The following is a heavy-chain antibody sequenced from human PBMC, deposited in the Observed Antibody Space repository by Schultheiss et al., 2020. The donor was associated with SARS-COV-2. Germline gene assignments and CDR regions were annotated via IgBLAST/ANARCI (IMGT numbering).Heavy chain of an antibody. J-gene: IGHJ4*02. V-gene: IGHV4-59*01. CDR3: ARGHPYYYDSSGYPFDY. Sequence: SETLSLTCTVSGGSISSYYWSWIRQPPGKGLEWIGYIYYSGSTNYNPSLKSRVTISVDTSKNQFSLKLSSVTAADTAVYYCARGHPYYYDSSGYPFDYWGQGTLVTVSS. D-gene: IGHD3-22*01. CDR2: IYYSGST. CDR1: GGSISSYY.